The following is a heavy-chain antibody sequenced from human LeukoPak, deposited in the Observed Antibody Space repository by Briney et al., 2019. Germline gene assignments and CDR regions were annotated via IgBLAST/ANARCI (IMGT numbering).Heavy chain of an antibody. CDR3: ARAGEYQLLYDY. J-gene: IGHJ4*02. CDR2: IIPIFGTA. V-gene: IGHV1-69*13. CDR1: GGTFSSYA. Sequence: ASVKVSCKASGGTFSSYAISWVRQAPGQGLEWMGGIIPIFGTANYAQKFQGRVMITADESTSTAYMELSSLRSEDTAVYYCARAGEYQLLYDYWGQGTLVTVSS. D-gene: IGHD2-2*02.